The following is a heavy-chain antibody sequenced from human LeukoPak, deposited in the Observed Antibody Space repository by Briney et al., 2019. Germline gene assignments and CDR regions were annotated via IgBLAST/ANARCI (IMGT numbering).Heavy chain of an antibody. CDR1: GYTFTDYY. CDR2: VDPEDGET. V-gene: IGHV1-69-2*01. CDR3: ATLPWGYDSSVYPLYYYYMDG. D-gene: IGHD3-22*01. Sequence: ASVKVSCKVSGYTFTDYYMHWVQQAPGKGLEWMGLVDPEDGETIYAEKFQGRVTITADTSTDTAYMELSSLRSEDTAVYYCATLPWGYDSSVYPLYYYYMDGWGKGTTVTVSS. J-gene: IGHJ6*03.